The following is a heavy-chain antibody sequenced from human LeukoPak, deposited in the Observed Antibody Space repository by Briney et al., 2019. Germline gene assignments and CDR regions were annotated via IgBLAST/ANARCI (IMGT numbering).Heavy chain of an antibody. V-gene: IGHV3-11*04. CDR1: GFTFSDYY. CDR3: ARDKINRPKFPYYYDSSGYYYWY. Sequence: PGGSLRLSCAASGFTFSDYYMSWIRQAPGKGLEWVSYISSSGSTIYYADSVKGRFTISRDNAKNSLYLQMNSLRAEDTAVYYCARDKINRPKFPYYYDSSGYYYWYWGQGTLVTVSS. D-gene: IGHD3-22*01. J-gene: IGHJ4*02. CDR2: ISSSGSTI.